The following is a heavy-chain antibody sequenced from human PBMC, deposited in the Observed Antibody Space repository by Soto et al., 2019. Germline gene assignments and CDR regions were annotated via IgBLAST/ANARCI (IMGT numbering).Heavy chain of an antibody. CDR3: ARVDLGYCSGGSCYSVDYYYYMDV. J-gene: IGHJ6*03. CDR1: GFTFSSYS. CDR2: ISSSSSYI. Sequence: GSLRLSCAASGFTFSSYSMNWVRQAPGKGLEWVSSISSSSSYIYYADSVKGRFTISRDNAKNSLYLQMNSMRAEDTAVYYCARVDLGYCSGGSCYSVDYYYYMDVWGKGTTVTVSS. V-gene: IGHV3-21*01. D-gene: IGHD2-15*01.